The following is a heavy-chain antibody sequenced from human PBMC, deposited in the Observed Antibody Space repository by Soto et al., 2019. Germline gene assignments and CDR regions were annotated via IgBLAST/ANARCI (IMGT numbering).Heavy chain of an antibody. V-gene: IGHV1-8*01. CDR2: MNPNNGNT. D-gene: IGHD7-27*01. CDR1: GYTFTSYD. CDR3: ARGPRNWGVDY. Sequence: QVQLVQSGAEVKRPGASVKVSFKASGYTFTSYDNNWMRQAPGQRLEWMGWMNPNNGNTGYAQKFQGRVTMTRDTSINTAYMELGSLGAGDTAVYYCARGPRNWGVDYWGQGTLVTVSS. J-gene: IGHJ4*02.